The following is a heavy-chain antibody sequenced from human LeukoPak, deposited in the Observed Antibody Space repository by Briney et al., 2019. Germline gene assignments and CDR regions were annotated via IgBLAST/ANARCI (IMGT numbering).Heavy chain of an antibody. CDR3: ARGVGATGNWFDP. J-gene: IGHJ5*02. D-gene: IGHD1-26*01. CDR2: INPNSGGT. CDR1: GYTFTGYY. V-gene: IGHV1-2*02. Sequence: ASVKVSCKASGYTFTGYYMHWVRQAPGQGLEWMGWINPNSGGTNYAQKFQGRVTITRDTSISTAYMELSRLRSDDTAVYYCARGVGATGNWFDPWGQGTLVTVSS.